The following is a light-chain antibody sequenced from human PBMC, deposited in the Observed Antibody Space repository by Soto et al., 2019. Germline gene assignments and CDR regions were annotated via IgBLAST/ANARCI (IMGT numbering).Light chain of an antibody. V-gene: IGKV4-1*01. Sequence: DIVMTQSPDSLGVSLGERATINCKSSQSVLYTSNNQNYLAWYQQKSGQPPKLLIYGASARESGVPARFSGGGSGTDFTLTINGLQADDVAVYYCQQYYLVPFTFDPGTKVDIK. CDR3: QQYYLVPFT. CDR1: QSVLYTSNNQNY. CDR2: GAS. J-gene: IGKJ3*01.